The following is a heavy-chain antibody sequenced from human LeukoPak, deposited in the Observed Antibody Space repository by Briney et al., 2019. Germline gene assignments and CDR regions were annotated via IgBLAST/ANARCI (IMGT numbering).Heavy chain of an antibody. V-gene: IGHV1-2*04. Sequence: ASVKASCKASGSTLTGYYMHWVRQAPGQGLEWMGWINPNSGRTNYAQKFQGWVTMTRDTSISTAYMELSRLRPDDTAVYYCARGGVITFGGVIVPFDYWGQGTLVTVSS. CDR3: ARGGVITFGGVIVPFDY. CDR2: INPNSGRT. J-gene: IGHJ4*02. D-gene: IGHD3-16*02. CDR1: GSTLTGYY.